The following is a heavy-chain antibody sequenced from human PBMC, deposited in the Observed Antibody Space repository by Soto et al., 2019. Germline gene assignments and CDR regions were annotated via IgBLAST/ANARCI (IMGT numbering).Heavy chain of an antibody. J-gene: IGHJ3*02. CDR1: GGSVSSDY. V-gene: IGHV4-59*08. Sequence: QVQLQESGPGLLKPSETLSLTCTVSGGSVSSDYWSWVRQPPGEGLEWIGYMHQNGETKYNPSLKSRVTMSVQPSQNQVSLTLTSVTAADTAVYYCARQPPATAAFDTRGKGTMVIVSS. CDR2: MHQNGET. CDR3: ARQPPATAAFDT. D-gene: IGHD5-12*01.